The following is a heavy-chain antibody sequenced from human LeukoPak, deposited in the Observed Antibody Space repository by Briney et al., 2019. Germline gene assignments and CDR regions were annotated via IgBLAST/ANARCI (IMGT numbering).Heavy chain of an antibody. J-gene: IGHJ3*02. Sequence: SETLSLTCTVSGGSISSYYWSWIRQPPGKGLEWIGYIHYSGNTNYNPSLKSRVTISLDTSKSQFSLRLSSVTAADTAVYYCARAQWLAHDAFDIWGQGTMVTVSS. CDR3: ARAQWLAHDAFDI. D-gene: IGHD6-19*01. V-gene: IGHV4-59*01. CDR2: IHYSGNT. CDR1: GGSISSYY.